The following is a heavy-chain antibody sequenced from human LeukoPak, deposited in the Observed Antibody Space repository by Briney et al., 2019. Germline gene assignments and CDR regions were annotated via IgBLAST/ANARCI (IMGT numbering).Heavy chain of an antibody. Sequence: ASVKVSCRASGYTFTSYGISWVRQAPGQGLEWMGWISAYNGNTNYAQKLQGRVTMTTDTSTSTAYMELRSLRSDDTAVYYCARWDYGDYRFDPWGQGTLVTVSS. CDR3: ARWDYGDYRFDP. D-gene: IGHD4-17*01. CDR1: GYTFTSYG. J-gene: IGHJ5*02. V-gene: IGHV1-18*01. CDR2: ISAYNGNT.